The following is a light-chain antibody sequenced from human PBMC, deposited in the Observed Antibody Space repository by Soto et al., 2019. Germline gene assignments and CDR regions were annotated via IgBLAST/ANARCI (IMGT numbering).Light chain of an antibody. CDR1: QAISSY. J-gene: IGKJ1*01. Sequence: DIQLTQSPSFLSASVGDRVTITCRASQAISSYLDWYQHKPGRGPTLLIYAASSLQSGVPSRFSGSGAGTDFTLTIGSLQPEDFATYYCQQTSSSPWTFGQGTKVDIK. CDR3: QQTSSSPWT. V-gene: IGKV1-39*01. CDR2: AAS.